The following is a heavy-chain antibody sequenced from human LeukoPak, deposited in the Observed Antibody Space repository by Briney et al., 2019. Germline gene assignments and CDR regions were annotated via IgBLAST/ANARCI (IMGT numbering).Heavy chain of an antibody. CDR2: IYYSGST. J-gene: IGHJ3*01. D-gene: IGHD4-17*01. V-gene: IGHV4-39*01. CDR1: GGSISSSTYY. CDR3: ARTYGDYDDAFDV. Sequence: SETLSLTCTVSGGSISSSTYYWGWIRQPPGKGLEWIGSIYYSGSTYNDPSLKSRVTIFVDTSKNQFSLKLSSVTATDTAVYYCARTYGDYDDAFDVWGQGTMVTVSS.